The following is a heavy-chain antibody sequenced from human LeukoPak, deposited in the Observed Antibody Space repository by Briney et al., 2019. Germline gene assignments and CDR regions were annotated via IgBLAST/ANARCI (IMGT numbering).Heavy chain of an antibody. J-gene: IGHJ4*02. CDR3: ARYSGIYSYFDY. V-gene: IGHV4-61*02. CDR1: GVSISSSSYY. Sequence: SETLSLTCTVSGVSISSSSYYWSWIRQPAGKRLEWIGRIYGTGRSNYTPSLKSRVTMSVDTSKNQFSLKLSSVTAADTAVYYCARYSGIYSYFDYWGQGSPVTVSS. CDR2: IYGTGRS. D-gene: IGHD2-21*01.